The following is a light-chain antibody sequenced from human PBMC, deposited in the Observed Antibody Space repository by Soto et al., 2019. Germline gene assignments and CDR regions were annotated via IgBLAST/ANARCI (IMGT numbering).Light chain of an antibody. CDR2: DAS. J-gene: IGKJ1*01. Sequence: DIQMSQSPSSLSASVEDRVIITCRASQSISNHLNWYQQKPGKAPKLLVYDASNLQSGVPSRFSGSGSGTEFTLTISSLQPDDFATYYCQQYNSYSFGQGTKVDIK. CDR1: QSISNH. V-gene: IGKV1-5*01. CDR3: QQYNSYS.